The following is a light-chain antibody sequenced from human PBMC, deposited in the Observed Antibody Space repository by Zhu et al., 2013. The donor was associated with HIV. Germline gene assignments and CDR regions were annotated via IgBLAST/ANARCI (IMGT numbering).Light chain of an antibody. CDR2: SSS. V-gene: IGKV3D-15*01. J-gene: IGKJ2*01. Sequence: IVMTQSPATLSVSPGDRVTLSCRASQSVNRNLAWYQQKPGQAPRLLIHSSSKRATGIPDRFSGSGSGTEFTLTISSLQPDDFATYYCQQYSTDVYTFGQGTGLQIK. CDR3: QQYSTDVYT. CDR1: QSVNRN.